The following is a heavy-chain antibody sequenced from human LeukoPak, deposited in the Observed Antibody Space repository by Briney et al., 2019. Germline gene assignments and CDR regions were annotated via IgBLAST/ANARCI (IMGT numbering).Heavy chain of an antibody. D-gene: IGHD3-10*01. Sequence: EASVKVSCKASGYTFTSYGISWVRQAPGQGLEWMGWISAYNGNTNYAQKLQGRVTMTTDTSTSTAYMELRSLRSDDTAVYYCASMYGSGSYSPDWFDPWGQGTLVTVSS. V-gene: IGHV1-18*01. J-gene: IGHJ5*02. CDR1: GYTFTSYG. CDR3: ASMYGSGSYSPDWFDP. CDR2: ISAYNGNT.